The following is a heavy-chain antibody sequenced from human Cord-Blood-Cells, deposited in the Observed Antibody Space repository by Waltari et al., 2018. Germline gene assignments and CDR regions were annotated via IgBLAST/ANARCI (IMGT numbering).Heavy chain of an antibody. CDR3: ARIRRDGYNYYFDY. Sequence: QVQLQESGPGLVKPSETLSLTCAVSGYSISSGYYWGWIRQPPGKGLEWIGSIYHSGSTYHNPSLKSRVTISVDTSKNQFSLKLSSVTAADTAVYYCARIRRDGYNYYFDYWGQGTLVTVSS. J-gene: IGHJ4*02. V-gene: IGHV4-38-2*01. CDR1: GYSISSGYY. D-gene: IGHD5-12*01. CDR2: IYHSGST.